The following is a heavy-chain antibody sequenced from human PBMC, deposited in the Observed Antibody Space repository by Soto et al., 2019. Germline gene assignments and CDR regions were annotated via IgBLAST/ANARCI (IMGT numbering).Heavy chain of an antibody. V-gene: IGHV1-69*01. J-gene: IGHJ5*02. CDR2: IIPLFGTA. CDR1: GETFSTFA. D-gene: IGHD1-1*01. Sequence: QVQLLQSGAELKRPGSSVKVSCKASGETFSTFAITWVRQAPGHGPEWMGGIIPLFGTAHYARRFEDRVTMTADESTSTAYMELRSLTSEDTAIYYCARGSPCSTTTCSLNEVWFDPWGHGTLVTVST. CDR3: ARGSPCSTTTCSLNEVWFDP.